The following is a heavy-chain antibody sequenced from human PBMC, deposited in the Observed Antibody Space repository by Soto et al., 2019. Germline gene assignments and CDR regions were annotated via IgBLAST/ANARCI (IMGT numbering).Heavy chain of an antibody. D-gene: IGHD3-10*01. CDR1: GGSVNGYY. J-gene: IGHJ5*02. CDR2: INHTGGT. Sequence: SETLSLTCAVYGGSVNGYYWNWIRQPPGKGLEWIGEINHTGGTHYNPSLKSRVTMSVDTSKNQFSLRLSSVTAADTAVYYCARASITMVRGVINWFDPWGQGTLVTVSS. CDR3: ARASITMVRGVINWFDP. V-gene: IGHV4-34*10.